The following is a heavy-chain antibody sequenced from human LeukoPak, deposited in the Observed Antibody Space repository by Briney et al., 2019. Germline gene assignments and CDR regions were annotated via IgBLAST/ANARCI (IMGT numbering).Heavy chain of an antibody. CDR2: ISAYNGNT. Sequence: ASVKVSCKASGYTFTGYYMHWVRQAPGQGLEWMGWISAYNGNTHYAQKLQGRVTMTTDTSTSTAYMELRSLRSDDTAIYYCARDRASGWFVYWGQGTLVTVSS. CDR1: GYTFTGYY. J-gene: IGHJ4*02. D-gene: IGHD6-19*01. CDR3: ARDRASGWFVY. V-gene: IGHV1-18*04.